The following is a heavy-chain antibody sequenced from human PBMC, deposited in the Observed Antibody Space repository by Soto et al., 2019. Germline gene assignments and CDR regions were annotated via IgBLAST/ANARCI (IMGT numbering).Heavy chain of an antibody. CDR1: GFTFSIST. CDR2: ISSGSTYF. D-gene: IGHD6-25*01. J-gene: IGHJ4*02. Sequence: EVQLVESGGGLVKSGGSLTLSCAASGFTFSISTMIWVRQAPGKRLEWVSSISSGSTYFYYADSVKGRFSISRDNAKRSLFLQMNSLRVEDTAVYYCARGDGTGLHSSGLSPRFWGQGTLVTVSS. V-gene: IGHV3-21*01. CDR3: ARGDGTGLHSSGLSPRF.